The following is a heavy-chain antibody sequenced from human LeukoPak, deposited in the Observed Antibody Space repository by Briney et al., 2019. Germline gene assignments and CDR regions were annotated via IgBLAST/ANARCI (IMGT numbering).Heavy chain of an antibody. CDR3: AQGSGYDLDY. D-gene: IGHD5-12*01. CDR1: GFTFSSYG. J-gene: IGHJ4*02. Sequence: PGGSLRLSCAASGFTFSSYGMHWVRQAPGKGLEWVAFIRHDGSNKYYADSVKGRFTFSRDNSKNTLYLQMNSLRAEDTAVYYCAQGSGYDLDYWGQGTLVTVSS. CDR2: IRHDGSNK. V-gene: IGHV3-30*02.